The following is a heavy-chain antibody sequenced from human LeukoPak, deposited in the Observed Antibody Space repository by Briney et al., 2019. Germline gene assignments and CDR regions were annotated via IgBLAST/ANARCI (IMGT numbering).Heavy chain of an antibody. Sequence: GGSLRLSCAASGFPFSSYTMNWVRQAPGKGLEWVSSISSSSSYIYYADSMKGRLTISRDNAKNSLFLQMNDLRAEDTAVYYCARDRRYFDTGGLGGPDYWGQGTLITVSS. CDR3: ARDRRYFDTGGLGGPDY. J-gene: IGHJ4*02. V-gene: IGHV3-21*01. CDR1: GFPFSSYT. CDR2: ISSSSSYI. D-gene: IGHD2-8*02.